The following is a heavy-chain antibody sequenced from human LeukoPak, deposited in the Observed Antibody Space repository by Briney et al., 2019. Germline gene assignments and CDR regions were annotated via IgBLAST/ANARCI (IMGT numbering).Heavy chain of an antibody. J-gene: IGHJ6*03. D-gene: IGHD3-10*01. CDR2: IIPIFGTA. Sequence: SVKVSCKASGGTFSSYAISWVRQAPGQGLEWMGGIIPIFGTANYAQKFQGRVTITADESTSTAYMELSSLRSEDTAVYYCARDRVDYYGSGSYPYYMDVWGKGTTVTVSS. CDR1: GGTFSSYA. V-gene: IGHV1-69*13. CDR3: ARDRVDYYGSGSYPYYMDV.